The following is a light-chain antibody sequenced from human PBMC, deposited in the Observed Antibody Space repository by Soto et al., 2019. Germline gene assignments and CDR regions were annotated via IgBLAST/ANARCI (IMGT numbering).Light chain of an antibody. CDR2: DAS. CDR3: QHYHNWHPWT. V-gene: IGKV3-15*01. J-gene: IGKJ1*01. CDR1: QNINNN. Sequence: IVMTQSPASLSVSPGERATLSCRASQNINNNLAWYQQRPGQAPRLLIYDASTRATGIPARFSGSGSGTDFTLTITSLQSEDFAVYFCQHYHNWHPWTFGQGTKVEIK.